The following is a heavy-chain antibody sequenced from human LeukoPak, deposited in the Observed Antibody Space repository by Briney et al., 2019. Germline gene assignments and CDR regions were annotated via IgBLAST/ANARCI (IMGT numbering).Heavy chain of an antibody. Sequence: PSETLSLTCTVSGGSISSSSYYWGWIRQPPGKGLEWIGSIYYSGSTYYNPSLKSRVTISVDTSKNQFSLKLSSVTDADTAVYYCARQEETKKMATDWFDPWGQGTLVTVSS. V-gene: IGHV4-39*01. CDR1: GGSISSSSYY. CDR3: ARQEETKKMATDWFDP. CDR2: IYYSGST. D-gene: IGHD5-24*01. J-gene: IGHJ5*02.